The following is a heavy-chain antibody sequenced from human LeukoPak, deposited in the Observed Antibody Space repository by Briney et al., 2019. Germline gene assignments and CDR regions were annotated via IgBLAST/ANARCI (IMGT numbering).Heavy chain of an antibody. V-gene: IGHV3-23*01. J-gene: IGHJ3*02. D-gene: IGHD3-3*01. Sequence: GGSLRLSCAASGFTFSNYAISWVRQAPGKGLEWVSVISGSGSYTYYTDSVKGRFTISRDSSRNAVYLQMNSLRAEDTAVYFCTKDTIFDIWGQGTMVTVSS. CDR1: GFTFSNYA. CDR3: TKDTIFDI. CDR2: ISGSGSYT.